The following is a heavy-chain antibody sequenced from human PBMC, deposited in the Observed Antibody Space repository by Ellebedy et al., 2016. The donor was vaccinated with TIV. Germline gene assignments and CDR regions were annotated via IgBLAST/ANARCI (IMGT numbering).Heavy chain of an antibody. CDR2: IYYSGST. CDR1: GGSISSSSYY. Sequence: SETLSLTCTVSGGSISSSSYYWGWIRQPPGKGLEWIGSIYYSGSTYYNPSLKSRVTISVDTSKNQFSLKLSSVTAADTAVYYCARDRLEVAGPYFDYWGQGTLVTVSS. J-gene: IGHJ4*02. D-gene: IGHD6-19*01. V-gene: IGHV4-39*07. CDR3: ARDRLEVAGPYFDY.